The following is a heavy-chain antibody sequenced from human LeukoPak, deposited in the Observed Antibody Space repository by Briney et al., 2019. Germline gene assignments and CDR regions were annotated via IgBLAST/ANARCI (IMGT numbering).Heavy chain of an antibody. CDR3: AREFRRITMITPGAY. Sequence: ASVKVSCKASGYTFTGYYMHWVRQAPGQGLEWMGWINPNSGGTNYAQKFQGRVTMTRDTSISTAYMELSRLRSDDTAVYYCAREFRRITMITPGAYWGQGTLVTVSS. J-gene: IGHJ4*02. CDR1: GYTFTGYY. CDR2: INPNSGGT. D-gene: IGHD3-22*01. V-gene: IGHV1-2*02.